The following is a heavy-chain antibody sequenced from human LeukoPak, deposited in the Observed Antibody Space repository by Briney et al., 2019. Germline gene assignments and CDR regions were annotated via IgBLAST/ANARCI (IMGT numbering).Heavy chain of an antibody. J-gene: IGHJ6*02. CDR1: GGSISSYY. D-gene: IGHD6-13*01. Sequence: PSETLSLTCTVSGGSISSYYWSWIRQPPGKGLEWIGYIYYSGSTNYNPSLKSRVTISVDTSKNQFSLKLSSVTAGDTAVYYCARGGSSWYGPLGYYGMDVWGQGTTVTVSS. CDR2: IYYSGST. V-gene: IGHV4-59*01. CDR3: ARGGSSWYGPLGYYGMDV.